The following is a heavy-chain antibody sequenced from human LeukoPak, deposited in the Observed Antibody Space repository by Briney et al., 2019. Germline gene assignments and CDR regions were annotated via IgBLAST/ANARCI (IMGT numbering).Heavy chain of an antibody. Sequence: GGSLRLSCAASGFSFSSYWMHWVREAPGKGLVWVSRINTDGSSTSYADSVKGRFTISRDNAKNTLYLQMNSLRAEDTAVYYCAKLTVTIPGGAFDIWGQGTMVTVSS. CDR3: AKLTVTIPGGAFDI. V-gene: IGHV3-74*01. J-gene: IGHJ3*02. CDR2: INTDGSST. CDR1: GFSFSSYW. D-gene: IGHD3-3*01.